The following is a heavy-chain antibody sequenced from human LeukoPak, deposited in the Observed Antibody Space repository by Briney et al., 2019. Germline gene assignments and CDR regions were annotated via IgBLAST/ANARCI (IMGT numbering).Heavy chain of an antibody. CDR1: RFAFDNYA. CDR3: AKGLKTGVGPYMGYHYYMDV. J-gene: IGHJ6*03. V-gene: IGHV3-23*01. D-gene: IGHD3-16*01. CDR2: VNDNGAAT. Sequence: GGSLRLSCAASRFAFDNYAMSWVRQAPGKGLKWVATVNDNGAATFYADSVKGRFTISRDNSYNTVSLQMNGLRDDDTGVYYCAKGLKTGVGPYMGYHYYMDVWGKGATVTVSS.